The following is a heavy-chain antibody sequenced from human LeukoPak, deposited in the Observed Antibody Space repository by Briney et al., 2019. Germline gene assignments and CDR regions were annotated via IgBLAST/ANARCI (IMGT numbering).Heavy chain of an antibody. CDR2: ISGSGSST. CDR1: GFTFSSYA. J-gene: IGHJ6*02. D-gene: IGHD2-2*01. Sequence: GGSLRLSCAASGFTFSSYAVSWVRQAPGKGLEWVSAISGSGSSTYYADSVKGRFTISRDNSKNTLYLQMNSLRAEDTAVYYCAKVDCSRTSCYAGNYYYGMDVWGQGTTVTVSS. CDR3: AKVDCSRTSCYAGNYYYGMDV. V-gene: IGHV3-23*01.